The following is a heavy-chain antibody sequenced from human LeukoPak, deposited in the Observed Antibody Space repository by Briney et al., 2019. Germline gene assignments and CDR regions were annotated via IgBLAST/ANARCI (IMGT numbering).Heavy chain of an antibody. CDR1: GFTFSSYS. J-gene: IGHJ4*02. D-gene: IGHD4-17*01. Sequence: HPGGSLRLSCAASGFTFSSYSMNWVRQAPGKGLEWVSAISGSGGSTYYADSVKGRFTISRDNSKNTLYLQMNSLRAEDTAVYYCAKYGDYVSYFDYWGQGTLVTVSS. CDR3: AKYGDYVSYFDY. V-gene: IGHV3-23*01. CDR2: ISGSGGST.